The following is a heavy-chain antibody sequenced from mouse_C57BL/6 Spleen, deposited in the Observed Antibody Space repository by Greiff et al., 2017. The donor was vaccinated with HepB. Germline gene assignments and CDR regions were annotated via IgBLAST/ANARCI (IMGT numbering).Heavy chain of an antibody. CDR2: IYPSDSET. V-gene: IGHV1-61*01. CDR1: GYTFTSYW. CDR3: ARQALLNYFDY. Sequence: QVQLQQPGAELVRPGSSVKLSCKASGYTFTSYWMDWVKQRPGQGLEWIGNIYPSDSETHYNQKFKDKATLTVDKSSSTAYMQLSSLTSEDSAVYYCARQALLNYFDYWGQGTTLTVSS. J-gene: IGHJ2*01. D-gene: IGHD1-1*01.